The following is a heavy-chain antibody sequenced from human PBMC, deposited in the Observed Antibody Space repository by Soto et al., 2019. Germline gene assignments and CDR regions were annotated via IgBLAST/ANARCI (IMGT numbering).Heavy chain of an antibody. CDR1: GGSFSGYY. CDR3: ARKPPFCGSTGCYFDG. D-gene: IGHD2-2*01. V-gene: IGHV4-59*01. CDR2: SYYSGST. Sequence: SETLSLTCTVSGGSFSGYYWTWIRQAPAKGLEWIGYSYYSGSTNYNPSLKSRVTISLDTSKNQFSLKLSSVTAADTAVYYCARKPPFCGSTGCYFDGGGGGPLFTFSS. J-gene: IGHJ4*02.